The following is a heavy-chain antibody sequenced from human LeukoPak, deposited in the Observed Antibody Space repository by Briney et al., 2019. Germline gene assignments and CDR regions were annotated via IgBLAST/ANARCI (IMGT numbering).Heavy chain of an antibody. V-gene: IGHV4-34*01. Sequence: SETLSLTCAVYGGSFSGYYWSWIRQPPGKGLEWIGEINHSGSTNYNPSLKSRVTISVDTSKNQFSLKLSSVTAADTAVYYCARPRRYSGSCYLDYWGQGTLVTVSS. J-gene: IGHJ4*02. CDR3: ARPRRYSGSCYLDY. D-gene: IGHD1-26*01. CDR1: GGSFSGYY. CDR2: INHSGST.